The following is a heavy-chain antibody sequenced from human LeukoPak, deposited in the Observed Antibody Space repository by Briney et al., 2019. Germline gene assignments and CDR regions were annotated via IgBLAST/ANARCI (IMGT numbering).Heavy chain of an antibody. CDR2: IYYSGST. CDR3: ARLPYSSGWFDAFDI. V-gene: IGHV4-39*01. Sequence: KSTETLYLTCTVSGGSISSSSYYWGWIRQPPGKGLEWIGSIYYSGSTYYNPSLKSRVTISVDTSKNQFSLKLSSVTAADTAVYYCARLPYSSGWFDAFDIWGQGTMVTVSS. D-gene: IGHD6-19*01. CDR1: GGSISSSSYY. J-gene: IGHJ3*02.